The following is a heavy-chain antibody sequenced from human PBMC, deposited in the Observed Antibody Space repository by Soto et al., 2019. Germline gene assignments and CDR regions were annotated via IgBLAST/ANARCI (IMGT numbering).Heavy chain of an antibody. V-gene: IGHV3-23*01. CDR2: ISGSGGST. Sequence: EEQLLESGGGLVQRGGSLRLSCAASGFTFNNYAMSWVRQAPGKGLEWVSGISGSGGSTYYSVKGRFTISRDNSKNTLYLQLNSLRAEDTAIYYCVKVLRIGDTVFALDVWGQGTAVTVSS. CDR3: VKVLRIGDTVFALDV. D-gene: IGHD4-17*01. CDR1: GFTFNNYA. J-gene: IGHJ6*02.